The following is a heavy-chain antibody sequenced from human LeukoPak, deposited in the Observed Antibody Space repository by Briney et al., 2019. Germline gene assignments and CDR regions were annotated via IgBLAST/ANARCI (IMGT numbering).Heavy chain of an antibody. CDR1: GGSFSGYY. Sequence: SETLSLTCAVYGGSFSGYYWSWIRQPPGKGLEWIGEINHSGSTNYNPSLKSRVTISVDTSKNQFSLKLSSVTAADTAVYYCARVAAGHMDVWGKGTTVTVSS. V-gene: IGHV4-34*01. D-gene: IGHD2-15*01. J-gene: IGHJ6*03. CDR3: ARVAAGHMDV. CDR2: INHSGST.